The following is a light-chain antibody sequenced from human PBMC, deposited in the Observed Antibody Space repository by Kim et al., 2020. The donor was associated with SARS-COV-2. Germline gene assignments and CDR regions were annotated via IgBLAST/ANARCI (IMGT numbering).Light chain of an antibody. CDR1: DIGSKN. Sequence: SYELTQPLSVSVALGQTARITCGGNDIGSKNAHWYQQKSGQAPVLFIYRDSNRPSGIPERFSGSNSGNTATLTISRAQAGDVADYYCQVWDSSTGDGFGTGTKVTVL. CDR2: RDS. J-gene: IGLJ1*01. V-gene: IGLV3-9*01. CDR3: QVWDSSTGDG.